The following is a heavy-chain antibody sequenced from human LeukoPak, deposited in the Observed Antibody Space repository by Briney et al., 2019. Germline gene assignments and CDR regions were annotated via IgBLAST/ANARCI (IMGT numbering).Heavy chain of an antibody. J-gene: IGHJ4*02. Sequence: GGSLRLSCAASGFTFSSYAMHWVRQAPGKGLEWVAVISYDGSNKYYADSVKGRFTISRDNAKNSLYLQMNSLRAEDTAVYYCARDVSFDYWGQGTLVTVSS. CDR3: ARDVSFDY. V-gene: IGHV3-30-3*01. CDR2: ISYDGSNK. CDR1: GFTFSSYA.